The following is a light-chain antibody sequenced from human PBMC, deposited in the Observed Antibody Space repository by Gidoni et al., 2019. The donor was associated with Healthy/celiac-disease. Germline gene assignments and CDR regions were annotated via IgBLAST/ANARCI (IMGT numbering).Light chain of an antibody. CDR2: GAS. Sequence: EIVLTQSPGTLSLSPGERATLYCWASQRGTSSNVAWYQQKAGKAPRLLSYGASIRATGIPDRCSGSGSGTDFTLTISRLEPEDFAVYHCQQYGSSPTWTFGQGTKVEIK. CDR3: QQYGSSPTWT. V-gene: IGKV3-20*01. J-gene: IGKJ1*01. CDR1: QRGTSSN.